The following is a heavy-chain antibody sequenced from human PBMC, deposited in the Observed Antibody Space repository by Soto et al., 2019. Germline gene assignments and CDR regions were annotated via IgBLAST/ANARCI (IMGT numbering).Heavy chain of an antibody. CDR3: AKDSGSVWLQTTYFDY. V-gene: IGHV3-23*01. CDR2: ISGSGGST. Sequence: GGSLRLSCAASGFTFSSYAMSWVRQAPGKGLEWVSAISGSGGSTYYADSVKGRFTISRDNSKNTLYLQMNSLRAEDTAVYYCAKDSGSVWLQTTYFDYWGQGTLVTVSS. CDR1: GFTFSSYA. J-gene: IGHJ4*02. D-gene: IGHD5-12*01.